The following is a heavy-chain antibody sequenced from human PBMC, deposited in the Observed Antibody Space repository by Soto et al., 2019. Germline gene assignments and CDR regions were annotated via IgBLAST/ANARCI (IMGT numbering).Heavy chain of an antibody. J-gene: IGHJ6*02. CDR2: INHSGST. Sequence: PSETLSLTCAVYGGSFSGYYWSWIRQPPGKGLEWIGEINHSGSTNYNPSLKSRVTISVDTSKNQFSLKLSSVTAADTAVYYCASGRYYDFWSGDHNNYGMDVWGQGTTVTVSS. CDR1: GGSFSGYY. D-gene: IGHD3-3*01. V-gene: IGHV4-34*01. CDR3: ASGRYYDFWSGDHNNYGMDV.